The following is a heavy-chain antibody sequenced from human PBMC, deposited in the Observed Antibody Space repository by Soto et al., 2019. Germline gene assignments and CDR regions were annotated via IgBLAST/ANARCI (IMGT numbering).Heavy chain of an antibody. Sequence: PGGSLRLSCAASGFTFSDHHMSWVRQAPGKGLEWVGFIRSKAYGGTTEYAASVKGRFTISRDDSKSIAYLQMNSLKTEDTAVYYCTRDYDILTGPPRFDYWGQGTLVTVSS. J-gene: IGHJ4*02. CDR3: TRDYDILTGPPRFDY. CDR2: IRSKAYGGTT. D-gene: IGHD3-9*01. CDR1: GFTFSDHH. V-gene: IGHV3-49*04.